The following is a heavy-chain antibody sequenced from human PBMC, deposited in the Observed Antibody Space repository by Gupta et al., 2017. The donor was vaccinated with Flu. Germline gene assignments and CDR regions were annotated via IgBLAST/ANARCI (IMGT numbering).Heavy chain of an antibody. CDR1: GFSFTYYA. J-gene: IGHJ4*02. CDR2: ITGSGGST. CDR3: AKESWGVTTPFDY. D-gene: IGHD4-17*01. Sequence: EVQLLESGGDLAQPGGSLRLSCAASGFSFTYYAMSWVRQAPGKGLEWISSITGSGGSTYYSDFVKGRFTISRDNSKNTVYLQMNGLRADDTAVYFCAKESWGVTTPFDYWGQGTLVTVSS. V-gene: IGHV3-23*01.